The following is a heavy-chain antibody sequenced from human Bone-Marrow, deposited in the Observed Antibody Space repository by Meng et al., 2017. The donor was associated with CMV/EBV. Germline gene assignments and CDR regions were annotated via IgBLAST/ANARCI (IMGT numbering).Heavy chain of an antibody. V-gene: IGHV3-48*04. Sequence: GESLKIYCAASGFTFSSYWMSWVRQAPGKGLEWVSYISSSGSTIYYADSVKGRFTISRDNAKNSLYLQMNSLRAEDTAVYYCARDSAVAGENYYYYGMDVWGQGTTVTVSS. D-gene: IGHD6-19*01. CDR1: GFTFSSYW. J-gene: IGHJ6*02. CDR2: ISSSGSTI. CDR3: ARDSAVAGENYYYYGMDV.